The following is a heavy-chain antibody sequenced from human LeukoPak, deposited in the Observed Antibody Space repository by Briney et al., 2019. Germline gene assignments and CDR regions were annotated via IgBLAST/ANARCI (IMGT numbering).Heavy chain of an antibody. CDR3: ATRYCTISACRASSYKSFDV. J-gene: IGHJ6*04. CDR2: IKEDGGEG. V-gene: IGHV3-7*01. D-gene: IGHD2-8*01. Sequence: GGSLRLSCAASRFTFDDFGMHWVRQAPGKGLEWVANIKEDGGEGYYVDSVKGRFTVSRDNAKNSLYLQLTSLRAEDTAVYYCATRYCTISACRASSYKSFDVWGKGTTVTVSS. CDR1: RFTFDDFG.